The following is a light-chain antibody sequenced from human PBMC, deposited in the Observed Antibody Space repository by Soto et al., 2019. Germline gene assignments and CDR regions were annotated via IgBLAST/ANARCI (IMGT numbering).Light chain of an antibody. Sequence: EIVLTQSPATLSLSPGERATLSCRASQSISSSLGWYQQKPGQLPRLLIYEASNRATGIPARFSGSGSGTDFTLTTSSLEPEDFAVYYCQQRRDWPLTFGGGTKVEIK. CDR3: QQRRDWPLT. J-gene: IGKJ4*01. CDR1: QSISSS. V-gene: IGKV3-11*01. CDR2: EAS.